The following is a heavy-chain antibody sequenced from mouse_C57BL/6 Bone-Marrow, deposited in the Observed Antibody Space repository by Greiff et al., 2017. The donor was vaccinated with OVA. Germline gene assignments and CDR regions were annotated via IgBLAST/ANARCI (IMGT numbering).Heavy chain of an antibody. CDR2: IYPRSGNT. CDR1: GYTFTSYG. V-gene: IGHV1-81*01. D-gene: IGHD3-3*01. J-gene: IGHJ1*03. Sequence: QVQLQQSGAELARPGASVKLSCKASGYTFTSYGISWVKQRTGQGLEWIGEIYPRSGNTYYNEKFKGKATLTADKSSSTAYMELRSLTSEDSAVYYCAKRGDVGWYFDVWGTGTTVTVSS. CDR3: AKRGDVGWYFDV.